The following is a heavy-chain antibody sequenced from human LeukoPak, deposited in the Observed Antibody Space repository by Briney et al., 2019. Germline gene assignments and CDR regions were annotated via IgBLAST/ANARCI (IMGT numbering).Heavy chain of an antibody. V-gene: IGHV4-4*07. Sequence: PSETLSLTCTVSGGSISSYYWSWIRQPAGTGQEWIGRIYTSGSTNYNPSFNTRLTMPVGTSKNQSSLKLSSVTAADTAVYYCARATGGYCSSTSCNNWFDPWGQGTLVTVSS. CDR2: IYTSGST. J-gene: IGHJ5*02. D-gene: IGHD2-2*01. CDR1: GGSISSYY. CDR3: ARATGGYCSSTSCNNWFDP.